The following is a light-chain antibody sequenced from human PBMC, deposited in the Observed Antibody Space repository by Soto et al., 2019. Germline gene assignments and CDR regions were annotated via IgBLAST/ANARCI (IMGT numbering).Light chain of an antibody. CDR3: LSYAGSYSFV. V-gene: IGLV2-11*01. CDR1: SSDVGGYSY. J-gene: IGLJ1*01. Sequence: QSALTQPRSVSGSPGQSVTISCTGTSSDVGGYSYVSWYQQHPGKDPKLMMYDVKTRPSGIPDRFSGSKSGNTASLTISGLQAEDEADYYCLSYAGSYSFVFGRGTKLTVL. CDR2: DVK.